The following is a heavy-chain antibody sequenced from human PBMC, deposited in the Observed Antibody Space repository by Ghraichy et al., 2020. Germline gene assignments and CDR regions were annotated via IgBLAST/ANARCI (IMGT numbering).Heavy chain of an antibody. CDR2: CIPILGIA. CDR1: YGTLNRYE. Sequence: SVKVSCKDSYGTLNRYEKNRSEHDSRLGIAYTGGCIPILGIANYAQKFQGRVTITADKSTSTAYMELSSLRSEDTAVYYCAPQHTSWEMSCFDPWGQGTLV. D-gene: IGHD2-2*01. J-gene: IGHJ5*02. V-gene: IGHV1-69*10. CDR3: APQHTSWEMSCFDP.